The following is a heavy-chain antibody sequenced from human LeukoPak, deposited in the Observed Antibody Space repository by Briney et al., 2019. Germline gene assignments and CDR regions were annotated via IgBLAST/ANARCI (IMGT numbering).Heavy chain of an antibody. J-gene: IGHJ4*02. Sequence: GGSLRLSCAASGFTVSSNYMSWVRQAPGKGLEWVSVIYIGGSTYYAESVKGRFTISRDDSENTLYLQMNSLRAEDTAVYYCARAKERGSRGFDYWGRGTLVTVSS. CDR2: IYIGGST. CDR3: ARAKERGSRGFDY. CDR1: GFTVSSNY. D-gene: IGHD2-15*01. V-gene: IGHV3-53*01.